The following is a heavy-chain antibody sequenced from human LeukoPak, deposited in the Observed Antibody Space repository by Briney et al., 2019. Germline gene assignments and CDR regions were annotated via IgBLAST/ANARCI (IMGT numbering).Heavy chain of an antibody. Sequence: ASVKVSCKASGYTFTSYGISWVRQAPGQGLEWMGWISAYNGNTNYAQKLQGRVTMTTDTSPSTVYMELRSLRSDDTAVYYCARDLGLELSGFDYWGQGTLVTVSS. CDR2: ISAYNGNT. J-gene: IGHJ4*02. D-gene: IGHD1-7*01. CDR3: ARDLGLELSGFDY. V-gene: IGHV1-18*01. CDR1: GYTFTSYG.